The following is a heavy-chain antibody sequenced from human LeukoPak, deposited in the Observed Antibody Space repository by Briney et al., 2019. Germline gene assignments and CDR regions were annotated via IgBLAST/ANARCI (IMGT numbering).Heavy chain of an antibody. CDR2: ISSSGGNT. CDR3: AKEPSSGWNPTRNFDY. J-gene: IGHJ4*02. Sequence: GGSLRLSCAASGFTFSSYAMSWVRQAPGKGLEWVSGISSSGGNTYYADSVKGRFTISRDNSKNTLYLQMNSLRAEDTAVYYCAKEPSSGWNPTRNFDYWGQGTLVTVSS. CDR1: GFTFSSYA. D-gene: IGHD6-19*01. V-gene: IGHV3-23*01.